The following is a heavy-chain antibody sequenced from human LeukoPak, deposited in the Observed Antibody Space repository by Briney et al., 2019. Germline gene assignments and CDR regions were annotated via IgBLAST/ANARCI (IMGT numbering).Heavy chain of an antibody. CDR2: IYYSGST. CDR3: ASAEYSSSFYYFDD. CDR1: GGSISSYC. V-gene: IGHV4-59*08. D-gene: IGHD6-6*01. J-gene: IGHJ4*02. Sequence: SETLSLTCTVSGGSISSYCWSWIRQPPGKGLEWIGYIYYSGSTNYNPSLKSRVTISVDTSKNQFSLKLSSVTAADTAVYYCASAEYSSSFYYFDDWGQGTLVTVSS.